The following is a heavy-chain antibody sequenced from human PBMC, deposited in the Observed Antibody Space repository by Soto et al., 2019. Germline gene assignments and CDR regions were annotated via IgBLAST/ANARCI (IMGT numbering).Heavy chain of an antibody. V-gene: IGHV1-18*01. J-gene: IGHJ6*02. Sequence: ASVKVSCKASGYTFTSYGISWVRQAPGQGLEWMGWISAYNGNTNYAQKLQGRVTMTTDTSTSTAYMELRSLRSDDTAVYYCARIGYVRGIDYYYYGMDVWGQGTTVTVSS. D-gene: IGHD3-10*02. CDR3: ARIGYVRGIDYYYYGMDV. CDR2: ISAYNGNT. CDR1: GYTFTSYG.